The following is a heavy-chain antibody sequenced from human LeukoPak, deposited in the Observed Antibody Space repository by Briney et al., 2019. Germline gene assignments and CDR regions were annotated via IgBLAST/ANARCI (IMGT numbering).Heavy chain of an antibody. CDR2: ISWNSGSI. CDR3: ARTSIVVVPAAILDTFDI. D-gene: IGHD2-2*02. Sequence: GGSLRLSCAASGFTFDDYAMHWVRQAPGKGLEWVSGISWNSGSIGYADSVKGRFTISRDNAKNSLYLQMNSLRAEDMALYYCARTSIVVVPAAILDTFDIWGQGTMVTVSS. V-gene: IGHV3-9*03. J-gene: IGHJ3*02. CDR1: GFTFDDYA.